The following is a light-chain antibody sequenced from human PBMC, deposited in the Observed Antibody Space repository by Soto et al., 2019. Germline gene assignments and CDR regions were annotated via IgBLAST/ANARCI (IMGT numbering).Light chain of an antibody. CDR2: DVC. CDR3: FVYGRCGTLM. CDR1: NTDVGGHHY. V-gene: IGLV2-14*03. Sequence: QSALTQPASVSGSPGQSISISCTGTNTDVGGHHYVSWYQQHPGKAPKRVIYDVCNRPSNVSSRFSGSKRCNTASLTSSGLQPEADDDYYCFVYGRCGTLMFGAGTKVTVL. J-gene: IGLJ3*02.